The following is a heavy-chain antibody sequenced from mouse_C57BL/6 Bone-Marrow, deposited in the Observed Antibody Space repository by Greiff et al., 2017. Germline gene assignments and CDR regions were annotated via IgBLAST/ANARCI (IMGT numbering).Heavy chain of an antibody. Sequence: VQLQQSGPELVRPGVSVKISCKGSGYTFTDYAMHWVKQSHAKSLEWIGVISPYYGDASYNQKFKDKATMNVDKSSSTAYMELARLASDDSAVCYCARSDGYLLDYWGQGTLVTVSA. V-gene: IGHV1-67*01. CDR2: ISPYYGDA. D-gene: IGHD2-3*01. J-gene: IGHJ3*01. CDR3: ARSDGYLLDY. CDR1: GYTFTDYA.